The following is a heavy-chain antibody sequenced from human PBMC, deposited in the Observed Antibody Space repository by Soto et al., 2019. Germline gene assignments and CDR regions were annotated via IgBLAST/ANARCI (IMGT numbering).Heavy chain of an antibody. V-gene: IGHV3-30*18. Sequence: GGSLRLSCAASGFTFSSYGMHWVRQAPGKGLEWVAVISYDGSNKYYADSVKGRFTISRDNSKNTLYLQMNSLRAEDTAVYYCANLQIAAVNDAFDIWGQGTMVTVSS. CDR1: GFTFSSYG. J-gene: IGHJ3*02. D-gene: IGHD6-13*01. CDR2: ISYDGSNK. CDR3: ANLQIAAVNDAFDI.